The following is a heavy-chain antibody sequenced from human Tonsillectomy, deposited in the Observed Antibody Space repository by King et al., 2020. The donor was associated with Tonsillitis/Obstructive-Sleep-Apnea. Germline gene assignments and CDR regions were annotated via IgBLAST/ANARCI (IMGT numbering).Heavy chain of an antibody. J-gene: IGHJ4*02. CDR2: INHSGST. CDR3: ARGSYGSGSGPLHYFDY. CDR1: GVSFSGYY. V-gene: IGHV4-34*01. D-gene: IGHD3-10*01. Sequence: VQLQQWGAGLLKPSETLSLTCAVYGVSFSGYYWIWIRQPPGKGLECIGEINHSGSTNYDPSLRSRVTMSGDTAKNKFSLKLSSLTAADTAVYYCARGSYGSGSGPLHYFDYWGQGTLVTVSS.